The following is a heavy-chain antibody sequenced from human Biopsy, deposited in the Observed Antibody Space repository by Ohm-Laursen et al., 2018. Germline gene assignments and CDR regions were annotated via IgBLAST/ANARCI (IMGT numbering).Heavy chain of an antibody. CDR1: GFPFTGFS. CDR3: SREQQALCGGGSWFDS. V-gene: IGHV3-21*01. CDR2: VTSGSSYI. Sequence: SLRLSCTASGFPFTGFSMDWVRQAPGKGLEWVASVTSGSSYIYYADSVKGRFTISRDNPKNSLYLQMNSLRADDSAVYFYSREQQALCGGGSWFDSWGQGTLVNVSS. D-gene: IGHD2-21*01. J-gene: IGHJ5*01.